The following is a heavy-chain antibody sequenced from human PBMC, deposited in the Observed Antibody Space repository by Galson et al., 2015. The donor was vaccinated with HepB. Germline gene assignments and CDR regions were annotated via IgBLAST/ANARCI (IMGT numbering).Heavy chain of an antibody. CDR2: INAGNGNT. D-gene: IGHD3-22*01. CDR3: ARDSSGNYYYGMDV. CDR1: GYTFTSYA. Sequence: SVKVSCKASGYTFTSYAMHWVRQAPGQRLEWMGWINAGNGNTKYSQKFQGRVTITRDTSASTAYMELSSLRSEDTAVYYCARDSSGNYYYGMDVWGQGTTVTVSS. J-gene: IGHJ6*02. V-gene: IGHV1-3*01.